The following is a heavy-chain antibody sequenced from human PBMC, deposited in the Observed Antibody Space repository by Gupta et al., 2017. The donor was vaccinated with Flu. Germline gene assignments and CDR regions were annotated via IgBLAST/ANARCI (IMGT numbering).Heavy chain of an antibody. Sequence: SCSRSICYWGWFRQPPGEGREWIGSIYYSGNTYYNPSLKSRITISLDTSKNQFSLNLTSVTAADTAVYYCATPGQISIPSGRIYFWGQGTLVTVSS. CDR2: IYYSGNT. V-gene: IGHV4-39*01. J-gene: IGHJ4*02. D-gene: IGHD6-19*01. CDR1: SCSRSICY. CDR3: ATPGQISIPSGRIYF.